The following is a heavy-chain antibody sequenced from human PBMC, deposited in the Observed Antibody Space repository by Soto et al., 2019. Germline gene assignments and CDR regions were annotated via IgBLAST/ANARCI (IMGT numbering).Heavy chain of an antibody. CDR1: GFTFSSYA. CDR3: ARDRDSARGAYYYGMDV. CDR2: ISYDGSNK. J-gene: IGHJ6*02. Sequence: QVQLVESGGGVVQPGRSLRLSCAASGFTFSSYAMHWVRQAPGKGLEWVAVISYDGSNKYYADSVKGRFTISRDNSKNTLYLQMNSLRAEDTAVYYCARDRDSARGAYYYGMDVWGQGTTVTVSS. V-gene: IGHV3-30-3*01. D-gene: IGHD1-26*01.